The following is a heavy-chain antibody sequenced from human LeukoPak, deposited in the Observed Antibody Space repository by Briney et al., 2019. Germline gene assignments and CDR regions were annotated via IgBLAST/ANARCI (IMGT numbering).Heavy chain of an antibody. J-gene: IGHJ4*02. D-gene: IGHD3-22*01. CDR3: ARDMQNYYDSSGYIGYFDY. CDR1: GFAFSSYG. V-gene: IGHV3-33*01. CDR2: IWYDGSNK. Sequence: PGGSLRLSCAASGFAFSSYGMHWVRQAPGKGLEWVAVIWYDGSNKYYADSVKGRFTISRDNSKNTLYLQMNSLRAEDTAVYYCARDMQNYYDSSGYIGYFDYWGQGTLVTASS.